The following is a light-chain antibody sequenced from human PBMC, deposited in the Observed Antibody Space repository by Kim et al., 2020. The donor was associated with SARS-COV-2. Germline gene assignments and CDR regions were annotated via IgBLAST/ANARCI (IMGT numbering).Light chain of an antibody. CDR3: ATWDDSLSGRV. V-gene: IGLV1-47*02. CDR1: SSNIGRNY. J-gene: IGLJ2*01. CDR2: TNN. Sequence: QSALTQPPSASGTPGQRVTISCSGSSSNIGRNYVMWYQQLPGTAPKLLIFTNNQRPSGVPDRFSGPKSGTSASLAISGLRSEDEADYYCATWDDSLSGRVFGGGTQLTVL.